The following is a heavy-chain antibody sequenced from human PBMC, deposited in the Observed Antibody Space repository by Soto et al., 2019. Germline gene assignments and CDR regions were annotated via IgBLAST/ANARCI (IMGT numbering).Heavy chain of an antibody. CDR3: ARGPPYQLLPYDY. CDR1: GYTFTSYS. D-gene: IGHD2-2*01. J-gene: IGHJ4*02. CDR2: INPNSGGT. Sequence: ASVKISCKASGYTFTSYSIHWVRQAPGQGLEWMGWINPNSGGTNYAQKFQGWVTMTRDTSISTAYMELSRLRSDDTAVYYCARGPPYQLLPYDYWGQGTLVTVSS. V-gene: IGHV1-2*04.